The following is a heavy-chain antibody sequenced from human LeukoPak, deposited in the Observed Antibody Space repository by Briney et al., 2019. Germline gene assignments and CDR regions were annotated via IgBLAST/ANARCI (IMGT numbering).Heavy chain of an antibody. CDR2: IKRDGSEK. CDR1: GFTLRTYW. CDR3: RASSYGSGLDY. V-gene: IGHV3-7*01. Sequence: QPGGSLRLSCAASGFTLRTYWMSWVRQAPGKGLEWVASIKRDGSEKYYVDSVKGRFTISRDSAKNTLYLQMNSLRAEDTAVYYCRASSYGSGLDYWGQGTLVTVSS. J-gene: IGHJ4*02. D-gene: IGHD3-10*01.